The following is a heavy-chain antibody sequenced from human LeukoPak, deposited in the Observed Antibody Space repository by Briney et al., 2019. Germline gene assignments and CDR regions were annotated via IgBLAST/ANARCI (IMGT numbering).Heavy chain of an antibody. J-gene: IGHJ4*02. CDR1: GFTFSSYW. Sequence: GGSLRLSCAASGFTFSSYWMSWVRQAPGKGLEWVANIKQDGSEKYYVDSVKGRFTISRDNAKNSLYLQMNSLRAEDTAVYYCASLGATDLFRTPFDYWGQGTLVIVSS. CDR2: IKQDGSEK. CDR3: ASLGATDLFRTPFDY. D-gene: IGHD1-26*01. V-gene: IGHV3-7*01.